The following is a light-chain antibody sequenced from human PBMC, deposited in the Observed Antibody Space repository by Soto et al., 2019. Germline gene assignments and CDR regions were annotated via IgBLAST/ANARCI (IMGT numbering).Light chain of an antibody. CDR2: EGS. CDR3: CSYAGANWV. Sequence: QSVLTQPASVSGSPGQSITISCTGTSRDVGNYNLVSWYQQHPGKAPKLIIYEGSKRPSGVSNRFSGSKSGNTASLTISGLQAEDEADYSCCSYAGANWVFGVGTKLTVL. CDR1: SRDVGNYNL. V-gene: IGLV2-23*01. J-gene: IGLJ3*02.